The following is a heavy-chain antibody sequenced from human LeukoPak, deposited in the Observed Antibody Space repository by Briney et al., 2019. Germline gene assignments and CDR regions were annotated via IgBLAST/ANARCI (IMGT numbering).Heavy chain of an antibody. J-gene: IGHJ4*02. V-gene: IGHV3-73*01. CDR1: GFTFSGSA. CDR3: TTREDTAMVAFDY. Sequence: GGSLRLSCATSGFTFSGSAMHWVRQASGKGLEWVGRIRSKPNNYATAYAASVKGRFNISRDDSKNTAYPQMNSLKTEDTAVYYCTTREDTAMVAFDYWGQGTLVTVSS. D-gene: IGHD5-18*01. CDR2: IRSKPNNYAT.